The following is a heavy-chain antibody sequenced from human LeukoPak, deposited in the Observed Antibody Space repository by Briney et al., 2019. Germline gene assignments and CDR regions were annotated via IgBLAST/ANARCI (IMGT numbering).Heavy chain of an antibody. CDR2: IYYSGST. CDR3: ARHRPHGYSNLPFVDY. Sequence: SETLSLTCTVSGGSISSSSYYWGWIRQPPGKGLEWIGSIYYSGSTYYNPSLKSRVTISVDTSKNQFSLKLSSVTAADTAVYYCARHRPHGYSNLPFVDYWGQGTLVTVSS. J-gene: IGHJ4*02. D-gene: IGHD4-11*01. V-gene: IGHV4-39*01. CDR1: GGSISSSSYY.